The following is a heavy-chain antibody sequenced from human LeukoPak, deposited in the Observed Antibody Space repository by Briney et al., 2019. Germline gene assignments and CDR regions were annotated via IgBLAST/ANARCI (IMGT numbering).Heavy chain of an antibody. J-gene: IGHJ4*02. D-gene: IGHD6-13*01. V-gene: IGHV4-34*01. CDR2: IYHSGST. CDR1: GFTFSDYF. CDR3: ARSSSWSDYDY. Sequence: LRLSCAASGFTFSDYFMSWVRQPPGKGLEWIGEIYHSGSTNYNPSLKSRVTISVDKSKNQFSLKLSSVTAADTAVYYCARSSSWSDYDYWGQGTLVTVSS.